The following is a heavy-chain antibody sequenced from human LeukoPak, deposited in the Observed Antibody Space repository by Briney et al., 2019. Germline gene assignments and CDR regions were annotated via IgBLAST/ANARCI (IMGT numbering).Heavy chain of an antibody. CDR3: ALSFIVVAFDAFDI. J-gene: IGHJ3*02. V-gene: IGHV4-39*01. CDR1: GGSVRSSSYF. Sequence: SETLSLTCTVSGGSVRSSSYFWAWIRQSPGKGLEWIATIYHSGSTYYNPSLKCRVTISVDTSKNQFSLKLSSVTAADTAVYYCALSFIVVAFDAFDIWGQGTMVTVSS. CDR2: IYHSGST. D-gene: IGHD2-21*01.